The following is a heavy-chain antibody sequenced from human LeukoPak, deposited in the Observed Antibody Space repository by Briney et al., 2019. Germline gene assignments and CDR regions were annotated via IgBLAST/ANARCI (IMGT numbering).Heavy chain of an antibody. J-gene: IGHJ4*02. V-gene: IGHV3-23*01. CDR2: ISSSGDNT. Sequence: GGSLRLSCAASGFTFSTYAMSWVRQAPGKGLEWVSGISSSGDNTYYADSVKGRFTISRDNSKNTLYVQVNSLGTEDTAAYYCAKGSYYDSSGSFYFDYWGQGTLVTVSS. CDR1: GFTFSTYA. CDR3: AKGSYYDSSGSFYFDY. D-gene: IGHD3-22*01.